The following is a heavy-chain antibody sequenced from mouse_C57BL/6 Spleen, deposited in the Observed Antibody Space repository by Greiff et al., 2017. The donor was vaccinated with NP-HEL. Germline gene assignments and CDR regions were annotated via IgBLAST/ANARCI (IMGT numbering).Heavy chain of an antibody. Sequence: VQLQQPGAELVRPGSSVKLSCKASGYTFTSYWMHWVKQRPIQGLEWIGNIDPSDSETHYNQKFKDKATLTVDKSSSTAYMQLSSLTSEDSAVYFCARHEDNYGSLYAMDYWGQGTSVTVSS. J-gene: IGHJ4*01. V-gene: IGHV1-52*01. D-gene: IGHD1-1*01. CDR3: ARHEDNYGSLYAMDY. CDR2: IDPSDSET. CDR1: GYTFTSYW.